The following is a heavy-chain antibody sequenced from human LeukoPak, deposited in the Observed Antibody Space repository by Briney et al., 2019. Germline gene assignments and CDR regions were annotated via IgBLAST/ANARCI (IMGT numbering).Heavy chain of an antibody. Sequence: GGSLRLTCAASGFTFSSYGMHWVRQAPGKGLEWVAVIWYDGSNKYYADSVKGRFTISRDNSKNTLYLQMNSLRAEDTAVYYCARDRGDYVFDYWGQGTLVTVSS. J-gene: IGHJ4*02. CDR1: GFTFSSYG. V-gene: IGHV3-33*01. CDR2: IWYDGSNK. CDR3: ARDRGDYVFDY. D-gene: IGHD4-17*01.